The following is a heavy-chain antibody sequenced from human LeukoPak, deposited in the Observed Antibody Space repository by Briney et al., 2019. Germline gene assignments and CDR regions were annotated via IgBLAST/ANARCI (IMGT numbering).Heavy chain of an antibody. J-gene: IGHJ1*01. CDR3: ARHSSRQQLVVQH. D-gene: IGHD6-13*01. V-gene: IGHV4-39*01. Sequence: SETLSLTCTVSGGSISSSSYYWGWIRQPPGKGLEWIGSIYYSGSTYYNPSLKSRVTISVDTSKNQFSLKLSSVTAADTAVYYCARHSSRQQLVVQHWGQGTLVTVSS. CDR2: IYYSGST. CDR1: GGSISSSSYY.